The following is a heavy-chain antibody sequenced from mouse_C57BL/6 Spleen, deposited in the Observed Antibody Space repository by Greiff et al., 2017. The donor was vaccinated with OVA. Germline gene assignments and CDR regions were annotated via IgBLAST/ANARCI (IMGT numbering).Heavy chain of an antibody. CDR3: AGDGYYVAY. Sequence: VQLQQSGPELVKPGASVKISCKASGYTFTDYYMNWVKQSPGKSLEWIGDINPNNGGTSYNQKFKGKATLTVDKSSSTAYMELRSLTSEDSAVYYCAGDGYYVAYWGQGTLVTVSA. CDR2: INPNNGGT. CDR1: GYTFTDYY. D-gene: IGHD2-3*01. V-gene: IGHV1-26*01. J-gene: IGHJ3*01.